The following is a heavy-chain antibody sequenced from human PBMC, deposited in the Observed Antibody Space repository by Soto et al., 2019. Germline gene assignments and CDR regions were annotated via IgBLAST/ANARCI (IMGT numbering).Heavy chain of an antibody. CDR2: TYYKSKWYN. CDR1: GDSVSSNSAA. J-gene: IGHJ3*02. V-gene: IGHV6-1*01. Sequence: SQTLSLTCAISGDSVSSNSAAWNWIRQSPSRGLEWLGRTYYKSKWYNDYAVSVKSRITINPDTSKNQFSLHLNSVTPEDTDVYYCARAPGGIDAFDIWGQGTMVTVSS. D-gene: IGHD3-16*01. CDR3: ARAPGGIDAFDI.